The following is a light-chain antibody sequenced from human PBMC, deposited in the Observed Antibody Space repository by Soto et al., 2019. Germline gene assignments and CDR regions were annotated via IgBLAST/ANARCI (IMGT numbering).Light chain of an antibody. V-gene: IGKV3-11*01. J-gene: IGKJ4*01. CDR3: QQRSNWPLT. CDR1: QSVSSY. CDR2: DAS. Sequence: IVLTQSPGTLSFSPGERAAPSCRASQSVSSYLAWYQQKPGQAPRLLIYDASNRATGIPARFSGSGSGTDFTLTISSLEPEDFAVYYCQQRSNWPLTFGGGTKVDI.